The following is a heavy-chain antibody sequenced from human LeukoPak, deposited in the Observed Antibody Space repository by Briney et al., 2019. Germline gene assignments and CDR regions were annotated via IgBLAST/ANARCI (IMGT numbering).Heavy chain of an antibody. CDR3: ARDSGGNWFDP. V-gene: IGHV4-38-2*02. J-gene: IGHJ5*02. Sequence: SETLSLTCTVSGYSISSGYYWGWIRQPPGKGLEWIGSIYHSGSTSYRSSLKSRLSISVDTSKNQFSLKLSSVAAADTAVYYCARDSGGNWFDPWGQGTLVTVSS. CDR1: GYSISSGYY. CDR2: IYHSGST. D-gene: IGHD3-16*01.